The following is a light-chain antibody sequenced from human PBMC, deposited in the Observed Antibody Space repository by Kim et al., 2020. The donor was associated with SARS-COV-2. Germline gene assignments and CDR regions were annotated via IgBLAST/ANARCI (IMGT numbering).Light chain of an antibody. CDR1: QGISSD. CDR2: DAS. V-gene: IGKV1-6*01. CDR3: LQDFNYPWT. J-gene: IGKJ1*01. Sequence: ASVGDRVIIICRASQGISSDLGWYQQRPGEAPKLLIYDASSLQSGVPSRFSGSASGPEFTLTISSLQPEDVATYYCLQDFNYPWTFSQGTKVDIK.